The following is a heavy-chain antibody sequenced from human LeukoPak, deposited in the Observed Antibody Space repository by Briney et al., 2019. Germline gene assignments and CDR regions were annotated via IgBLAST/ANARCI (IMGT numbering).Heavy chain of an antibody. V-gene: IGHV4-4*02. D-gene: IGHD3-3*01. CDR3: AREGGFFRPLDY. CDR2: VHLDGRT. Sequence: SETLSLTCGVSGGSVTSTNWWTWVRQPPGKGLEWIGEVHLDGRTNYNPSLKSRLTTSVDLSENHISLKLTSVTAADTAVYYCAREGGFFRPLDYSGQGTLVTVSS. CDR1: GGSVTSTNW. J-gene: IGHJ4*02.